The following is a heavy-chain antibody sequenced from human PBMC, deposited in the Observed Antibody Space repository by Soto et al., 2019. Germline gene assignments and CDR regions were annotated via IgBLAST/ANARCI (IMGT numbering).Heavy chain of an antibody. D-gene: IGHD3-22*01. CDR3: AREGWGGSYYYDHYWYFDL. CDR1: GGSISSYY. Sequence: PSETLSLTCTVSGGSISSYYWSWIWQPPGKGLEWIGYIYYSGSTNFNPSLKSRVTISVDTSKNQFSLKLSSVTAADTAVYYCAREGWGGSYYYDHYWYFDLWGRGTLVTVSS. V-gene: IGHV4-59*01. CDR2: IYYSGST. J-gene: IGHJ2*01.